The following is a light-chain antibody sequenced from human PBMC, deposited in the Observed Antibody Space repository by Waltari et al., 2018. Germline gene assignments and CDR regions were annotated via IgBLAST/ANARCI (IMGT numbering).Light chain of an antibody. CDR2: EDN. CDR3: QSYDSSNSWV. Sequence: NFMLTQPHSVSESPGKTVTISCTRSSGSIASNYVQWYQQRPGSAPTTGIYEDNQRPSGVPDRFSGSIDSSSNSASLTISGLKTEDEADYYCQSYDSSNSWVFGGGTKLTVL. CDR1: SGSIASNY. J-gene: IGLJ3*02. V-gene: IGLV6-57*03.